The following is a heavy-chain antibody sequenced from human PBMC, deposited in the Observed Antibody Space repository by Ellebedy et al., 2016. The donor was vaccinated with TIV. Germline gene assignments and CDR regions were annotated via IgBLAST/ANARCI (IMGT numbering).Heavy chain of an antibody. CDR3: ARDPLRLTGYSTSWCDF. CDR2: ISSSSSTV. J-gene: IGHJ5*01. D-gene: IGHD2-2*01. V-gene: IGHV3-48*04. Sequence: GGSLRLSCAASGFTFSSYSMNWVRQAPGKGHEWVSYISSSSSTVHYADSVQGRFIVSRDNAKNSLSLQMNSLRAEDAAVYYCARDPLRLTGYSTSWCDFWGQGTLVTVSS. CDR1: GFTFSSYS.